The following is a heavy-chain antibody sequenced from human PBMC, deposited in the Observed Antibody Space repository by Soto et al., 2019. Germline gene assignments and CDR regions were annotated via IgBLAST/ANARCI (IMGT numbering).Heavy chain of an antibody. CDR1: GYPVTAYY. Sequence: QLHLVQSGAVVKKPGASVTVSCSASGYPVTAYYMHWVRQAPGRGLEWMGGINPATGAAKYTQTFRGRVTMTRATSTSTVFRELSGLTSEDPAVFSWAGGGGVGVAGSAAFDMWGQGTLVTVSS. D-gene: IGHD3-3*01. CDR2: INPATGAA. CDR3: AGGGGVGVAGSAAFDM. V-gene: IGHV1-2*02. J-gene: IGHJ3*02.